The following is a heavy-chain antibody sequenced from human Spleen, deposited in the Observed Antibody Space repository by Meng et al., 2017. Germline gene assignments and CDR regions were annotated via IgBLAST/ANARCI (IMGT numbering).Heavy chain of an antibody. CDR3: AREGCGGDCYSGYYGMDV. V-gene: IGHV4-39*07. CDR1: GGSISSSNYY. J-gene: IGHJ6*02. CDR2: IYYSGST. Sequence: SETLSLTCTVSGGSISSSNYYWGWVRQPPGKGLEWIGNIYYSGSTYYNPSLKSRISISVDTSKNQFSLKLSSVTAADTAVYYCAREGCGGDCYSGYYGMDVWGQGTTVTVSS. D-gene: IGHD2-21*02.